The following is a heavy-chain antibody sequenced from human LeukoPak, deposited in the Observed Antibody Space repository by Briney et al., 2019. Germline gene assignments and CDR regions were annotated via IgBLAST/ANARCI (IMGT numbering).Heavy chain of an antibody. Sequence: ASVKVSCKASGYTFTNYGITWVRQAPGHGLEWMGWVSAKTGDTNYAQKFQGRVTMATDTSTSTVYMELRSLRSDDTAVFYCARILASIIDYWGQGTLVTVSS. V-gene: IGHV1-18*01. CDR3: ARILASIIDY. CDR2: VSAKTGDT. J-gene: IGHJ4*02. D-gene: IGHD5/OR15-5a*01. CDR1: GYTFTNYG.